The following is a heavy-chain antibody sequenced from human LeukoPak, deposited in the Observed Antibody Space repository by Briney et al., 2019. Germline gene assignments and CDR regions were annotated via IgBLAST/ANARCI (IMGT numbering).Heavy chain of an antibody. Sequence: ASVKVSCKASGGTFSSYAISWVRQAPGQGLERMGGIIPIFGTANYAQKFQGRVTITADDSTSTAYMELSSPRSEDTAVYYCADLVYCSSSSCYEPFNQTWGQGTLVTVSP. CDR1: GGTFSSYA. J-gene: IGHJ4*02. D-gene: IGHD2-2*01. V-gene: IGHV1-69*13. CDR3: ADLVYCSSSSCYEPFNQT. CDR2: IIPIFGTA.